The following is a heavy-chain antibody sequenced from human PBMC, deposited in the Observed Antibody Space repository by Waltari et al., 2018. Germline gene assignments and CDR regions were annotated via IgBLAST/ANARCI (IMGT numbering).Heavy chain of an antibody. CDR1: GGSISSYY. Sequence: QVQLQESGPGLVKPSETLSLTCTVSGGSISSYYWSWIRQPAGKGLEWIGSIYHSGSTYYNPSLKSRVTISVDTSKNQFSLKLSSVTAADTAVYYCARGSPPHVRAAGVDYWGQGTLVTVSS. V-gene: IGHV4-4*07. D-gene: IGHD6-19*01. J-gene: IGHJ4*02. CDR2: IYHSGST. CDR3: ARGSPPHVRAAGVDY.